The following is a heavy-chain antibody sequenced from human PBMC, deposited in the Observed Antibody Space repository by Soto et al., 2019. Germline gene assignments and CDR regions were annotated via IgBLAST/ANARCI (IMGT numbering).Heavy chain of an antibody. CDR1: GGTFSSYA. D-gene: IGHD1-26*01. Sequence: GASVKVSCKASGGTFSSYAISWVRQAPGQGLEWMGGIIPIFGTANYAQKFQGRVTITADESTSTAYMELSSLRSEDTAVYYCTLGIVGATQGYFDYWGQGTLVTVSS. CDR2: IIPIFGTA. V-gene: IGHV1-69*13. CDR3: TLGIVGATQGYFDY. J-gene: IGHJ4*02.